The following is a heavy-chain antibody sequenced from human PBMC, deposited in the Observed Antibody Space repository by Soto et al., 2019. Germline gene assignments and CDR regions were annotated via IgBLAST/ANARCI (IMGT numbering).Heavy chain of an antibody. J-gene: IGHJ4*02. V-gene: IGHV3-23*01. CDR1: GFTFSSYA. Sequence: EVQLLESGGGLVQPGGSLRLSCAASGFTFSSYAMSWVRQAPGKGLEWVSAISGSGGSTYYADSVKGRFTISRDNSKNTLYLQMNSLRAEDTAVYYCAKDRMITFGGVLGPFDYWGQGTLVTVSS. D-gene: IGHD3-16*01. CDR3: AKDRMITFGGVLGPFDY. CDR2: ISGSGGST.